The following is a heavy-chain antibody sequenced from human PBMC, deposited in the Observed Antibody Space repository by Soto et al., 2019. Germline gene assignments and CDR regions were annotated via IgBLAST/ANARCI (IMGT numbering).Heavy chain of an antibody. CDR2: ISYDGSNK. D-gene: IGHD5-12*01. J-gene: IGHJ4*02. V-gene: IGHV3-30*18. Sequence: QVQLVESGGGVVQPGRYLRHSCAAFGFNFSSYGMHWVRRAPGKGLEWVAVISYDGSNKYYGDSVKGQFTISRDDSKNTPYQQMRSLRAQDTAAYYCAKAQDSGYYLRNDFDYWGQGTRVRVSS. CDR3: AKAQDSGYYLRNDFDY. CDR1: GFNFSSYG.